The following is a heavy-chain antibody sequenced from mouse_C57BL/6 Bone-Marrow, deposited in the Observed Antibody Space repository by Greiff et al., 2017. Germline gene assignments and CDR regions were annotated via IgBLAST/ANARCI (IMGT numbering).Heavy chain of an antibody. CDR3: ARGGGNYFYAMDY. V-gene: IGHV3-6*01. J-gene: IGHJ4*01. D-gene: IGHD2-1*01. Sequence: EVKLMESGPGLVKPSQSLSLTCSVTGYSITSGYYWNWIRQFPGNKLEWMGYISYDGSNNYNPSLKNRISITRDTSKNQFFLKLNSVTTEDTATYYCARGGGNYFYAMDYWGQGTSVTVSS. CDR2: ISYDGSN. CDR1: GYSITSGYY.